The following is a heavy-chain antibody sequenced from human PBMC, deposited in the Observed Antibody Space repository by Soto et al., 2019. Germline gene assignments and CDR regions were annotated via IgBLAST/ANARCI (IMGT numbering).Heavy chain of an antibody. J-gene: IGHJ4*02. CDR2: IIPIFGTA. Sequence: EASVKVSCKASGGTFSSYAISWVRQAPGQGLEWMGGIIPIFGTANYAQKLQGRVTMTTDTSTSTAYMELRSLRSDDTAVYYCARDLVVTAMVILDYWGQGTLVTVSS. CDR3: ARDLVVTAMVILDY. D-gene: IGHD5-18*01. V-gene: IGHV1-69*05. CDR1: GGTFSSYA.